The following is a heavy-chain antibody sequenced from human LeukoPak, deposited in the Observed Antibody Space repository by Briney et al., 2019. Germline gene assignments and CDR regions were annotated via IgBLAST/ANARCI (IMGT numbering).Heavy chain of an antibody. CDR3: ARDTAPYGSGSPHRVPPYYYGMDV. CDR1: GYTFTSYG. J-gene: IGHJ6*02. V-gene: IGHV1-18*01. D-gene: IGHD3-10*01. CDR2: ISAYNGNT. Sequence: ASVKVSCKASGYTFTSYGISWVRQAPGQGLEWMGWISAYNGNTNYAQKLQGRVTMTIDTSTSTAYMELRSLRSDDTAVYYCARDTAPYGSGSPHRVPPYYYGMDVWGQGTTVTVSS.